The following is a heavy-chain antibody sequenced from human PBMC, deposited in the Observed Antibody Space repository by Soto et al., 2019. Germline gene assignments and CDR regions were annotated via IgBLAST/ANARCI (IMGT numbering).Heavy chain of an antibody. Sequence: SGKVSCKASGGTFSTYAISLVLQAPVQVLEWMGCIIPIFGTANYAQKFQGRVTITAEKSTSTAYMELSSLKPHDPAVYYCATPTPLRGAMITNINFDFWGQGPPVTVSS. J-gene: IGHJ4*02. CDR2: IIPIFGTA. CDR1: GGTFSTYA. D-gene: IGHD3-10*01. CDR3: ATPTPLRGAMITNINFDF. V-gene: IGHV1-69*06.